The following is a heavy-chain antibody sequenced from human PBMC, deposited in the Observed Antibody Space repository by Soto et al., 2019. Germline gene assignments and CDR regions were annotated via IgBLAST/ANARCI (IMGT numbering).Heavy chain of an antibody. D-gene: IGHD5-18*01. V-gene: IGHV1-69*06. J-gene: IGHJ1*01. CDR2: AISASGSV. CDR1: GRIFSSFP. CDR3: ARVGSRDAYNYVLDH. Sequence: QVQVVQSGAEVKKPGSSVKISCKASGRIFSSFPTSWVRQDPGQGLEWMGGAISASGSVTYAPKFQGRVTITAVNSAGIGYMELTSLTSEDTAIYYCARVGSRDAYNYVLDHWGPGTMVTVSS.